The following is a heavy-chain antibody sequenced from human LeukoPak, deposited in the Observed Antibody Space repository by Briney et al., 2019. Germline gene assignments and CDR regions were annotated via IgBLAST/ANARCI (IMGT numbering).Heavy chain of an antibody. CDR2: MYYSGST. V-gene: IGHV4-59*01. CDR1: GDSISNYY. J-gene: IGHJ4*02. Sequence: SETLSLTCTASGDSISNYYWNWIRQTPGKGLEWIVYMYYSGSTNYNPSLRSRVTVSVDTSKNQFSLKLKSVTAADTAVYYCARWAGRDFDSSGYLRDWGQGVLVTVSS. CDR3: ARWAGRDFDSSGYLRD. D-gene: IGHD3-22*01.